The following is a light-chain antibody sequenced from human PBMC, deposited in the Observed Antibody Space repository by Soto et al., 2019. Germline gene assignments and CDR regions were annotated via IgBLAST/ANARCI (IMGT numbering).Light chain of an antibody. CDR3: QQYNKLPRT. J-gene: IGKJ1*01. CDR1: QSVSSSY. CDR2: GAS. Sequence: ESVLTQYKGTLSFAPGERATLSCRASQSVSSSYLAWYQQKPGQAPRLLIYGASSRATGIPAKFSGSGSGTEFTLTISSLQSEDFAVYYCQQYNKLPRTFGQGTKVDI. V-gene: IGKV3-20*01.